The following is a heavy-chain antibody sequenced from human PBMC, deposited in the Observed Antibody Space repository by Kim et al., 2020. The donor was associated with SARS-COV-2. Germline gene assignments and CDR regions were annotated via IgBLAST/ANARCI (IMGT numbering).Heavy chain of an antibody. J-gene: IGHJ6*02. CDR1: GFIFSTFN. CDR2: IGPLGRGT. D-gene: IGHD3-16*01. CDR3: AKSIVGAYGLDV. V-gene: IGHV3-23*01. Sequence: GGSLRRSCAASGFIFSTFNMTWVRQAPGRGLEWVSTIGPLGRGTHYADSVRGRFTVSRDNSKNTLYLQMNSLRVEDTAVYHCAKSIVGAYGLDVWGQGTT.